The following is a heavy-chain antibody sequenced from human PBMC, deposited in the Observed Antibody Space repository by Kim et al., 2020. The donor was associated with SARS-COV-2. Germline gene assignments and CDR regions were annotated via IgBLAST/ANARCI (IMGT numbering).Heavy chain of an antibody. D-gene: IGHD2-21*02. V-gene: IGHV3-33*01. J-gene: IGHJ4*02. Sequence: GGSLRLSCAASGFTFNAYSMHWVRQPTGKGLEWVAVIWYDENKKYYADSVKGRFIVSRDNSKNTLYLQMNSLKAEDTAVYYCARDFTADYFDYWGQGTLVTVSS. CDR1: GFTFNAYS. CDR3: ARDFTADYFDY. CDR2: IWYDENKK.